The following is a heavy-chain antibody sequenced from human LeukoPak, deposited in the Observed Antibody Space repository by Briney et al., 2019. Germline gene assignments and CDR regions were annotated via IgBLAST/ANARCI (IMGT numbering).Heavy chain of an antibody. Sequence: SETLSLTCAVYGGSFSGYYWSWIRQPPGKGLEWIGEINHSGSTYYNPSLKSRVTISVDTSKNQFSLKLGSVTAADTAVYYCAREEDTAMYWGQGTLVTVSS. CDR2: INHSGST. CDR3: AREEDTAMY. J-gene: IGHJ4*02. CDR1: GGSFSGYY. D-gene: IGHD5-18*01. V-gene: IGHV4-34*01.